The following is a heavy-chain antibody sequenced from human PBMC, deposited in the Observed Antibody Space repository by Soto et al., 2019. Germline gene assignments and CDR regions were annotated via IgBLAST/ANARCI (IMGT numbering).Heavy chain of an antibody. V-gene: IGHV3-21*01. CDR3: ARDLVPYYYGSASYLNAHTHDAFDI. CDR2: ISSSSSYI. D-gene: IGHD3-10*01. Sequence: GGSLRLSCAASGFTFSSYSMNWVRQAPGKGLEWVSSISSSSSYIYYADSVKGRFTISRDNAKNSLYLQMNSLRAEDTAVYYCARDLVPYYYGSASYLNAHTHDAFDIWGQGTMVTVSS. CDR1: GFTFSSYS. J-gene: IGHJ3*02.